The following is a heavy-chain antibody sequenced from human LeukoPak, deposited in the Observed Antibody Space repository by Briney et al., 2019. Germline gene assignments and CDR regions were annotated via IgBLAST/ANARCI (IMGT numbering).Heavy chain of an antibody. J-gene: IGHJ3*02. Sequence: ASVKDSCKASGYTFTSYAMHWGRQALGQRLEWMGWINAGNGNTKYSQKFQGRVTITRDTSASTAYMELSSLRYEDTAVYYCARDTPIAAAEGNAFDIWGQGTMVTVSS. V-gene: IGHV1-3*01. D-gene: IGHD6-13*01. CDR3: ARDTPIAAAEGNAFDI. CDR2: INAGNGNT. CDR1: GYTFTSYA.